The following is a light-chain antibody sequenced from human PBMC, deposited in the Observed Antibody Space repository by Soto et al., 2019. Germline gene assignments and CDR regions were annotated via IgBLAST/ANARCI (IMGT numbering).Light chain of an antibody. J-gene: IGKJ1*01. CDR3: QQYVSSPAWT. CDR2: GAS. CDR1: QSVSRRY. Sequence: EIVLTQSPGTLSLSPGERATLSCRASQSVSRRYLAWYQQKPGQAPRLLIYGASSRATGIADRFSGSGSGTDFTLTISRLEPEDFAVSYCQQYVSSPAWTFGQGTKVEIK. V-gene: IGKV3-20*01.